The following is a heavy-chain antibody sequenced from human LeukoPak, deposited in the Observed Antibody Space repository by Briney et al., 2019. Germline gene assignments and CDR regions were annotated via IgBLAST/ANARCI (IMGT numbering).Heavy chain of an antibody. CDR3: ATGLINAYEI. Sequence: GSLRLSCAASGFTFTSYWMHWVRQAPGKGLVWVSRVKGVGTSTIYADSVKGRFTISRDNAKNTVYLQMNSLRSDDTAVYYCATGLINAYEIWGQGTMLTVSS. V-gene: IGHV3-74*01. D-gene: IGHD3-16*01. J-gene: IGHJ3*02. CDR1: GFTFTSYW. CDR2: VKGVGTST.